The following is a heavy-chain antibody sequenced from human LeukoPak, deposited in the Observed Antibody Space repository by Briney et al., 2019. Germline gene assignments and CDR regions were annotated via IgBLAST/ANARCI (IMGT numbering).Heavy chain of an antibody. CDR2: IYSSGST. CDR3: ASTSIGYLPLFDY. J-gene: IGHJ4*02. V-gene: IGHV4-4*07. CDR1: GGSINSYY. Sequence: PSETLSLTCTVSGGSINSYYWSWIRQPAGKGLEWIGRIYSSGSTNYNPSLKSRVTMSVDTSKNQFSLKLNSVTAADTAVYYCASTSIGYLPLFDYWGQGTLVTVSS. D-gene: IGHD3-22*01.